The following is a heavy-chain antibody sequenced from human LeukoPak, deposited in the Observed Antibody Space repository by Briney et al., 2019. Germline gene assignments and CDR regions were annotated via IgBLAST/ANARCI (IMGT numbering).Heavy chain of an antibody. Sequence: ASVKVSCKASGYTFTSYYMYWVRQAPGQGLEWMGIINPSGGSTSYAQKFQGRVTMTRDTSTSTVYMELSSLRSEDTAVYYCARDSGKDYYGSGSRFDYWGQGTLVTVSS. CDR3: ARDSGKDYYGSGSRFDY. CDR2: INPSGGST. V-gene: IGHV1-46*01. D-gene: IGHD3-10*01. CDR1: GYTFTSYY. J-gene: IGHJ4*02.